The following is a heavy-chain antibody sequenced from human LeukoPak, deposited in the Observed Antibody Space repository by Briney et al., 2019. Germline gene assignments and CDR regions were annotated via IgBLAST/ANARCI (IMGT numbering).Heavy chain of an antibody. D-gene: IGHD4-17*01. CDR3: ARDYADYVGYFFFDY. J-gene: IGHJ4*02. CDR2: ISGGGETT. CDR1: GFTSNNYA. V-gene: IGHV3-23*01. Sequence: PGGSLRLSCAASGFTSNNYAMSWVRQAPGKGLEWVSSISGGGETTYYADSAKGRFTISRDNSQNTLYLQMNSLRAEDTAVYCCARDYADYVGYFFFDYWGQGTLVTVSS.